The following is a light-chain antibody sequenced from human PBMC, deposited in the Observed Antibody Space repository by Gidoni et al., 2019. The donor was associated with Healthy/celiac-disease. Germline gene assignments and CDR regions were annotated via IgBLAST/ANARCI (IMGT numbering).Light chain of an antibody. CDR1: QDIGSH. V-gene: IGKV1-9*01. CDR3: QQANSHLALT. CDR2: YAF. Sequence: DIQLTQSPSFLSASVGDRVTITCRASQDIGSHIAWYQQKPGKAPKLLIYYAFILQSGVPPRFSGSGSGTEFSLTISSLQPGDFATYYCQQANSHLALTFGGGTKVDI. J-gene: IGKJ4*01.